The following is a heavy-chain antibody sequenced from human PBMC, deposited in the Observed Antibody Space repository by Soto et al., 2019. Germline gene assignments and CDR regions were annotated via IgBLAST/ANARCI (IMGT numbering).Heavy chain of an antibody. D-gene: IGHD5-18*01. Sequence: PSETLSLTCTVSGGSVSSGYNYWSWIRQSPGKGLEWIGYISGSGSTGYNPSLKNRLTMSVDRSKNQFTLRLTSVTAADTAVYFCATESGSTYGYFDYWGQGTQVTVSP. J-gene: IGHJ4*02. CDR3: ATESGSTYGYFDY. CDR1: GGSVSSGYNY. CDR2: ISGSGST. V-gene: IGHV4-30-4*01.